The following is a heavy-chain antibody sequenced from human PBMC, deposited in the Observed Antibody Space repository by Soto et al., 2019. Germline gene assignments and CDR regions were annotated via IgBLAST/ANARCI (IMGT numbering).Heavy chain of an antibody. D-gene: IGHD2-2*01. CDR1: GFTFSSYA. V-gene: IGHV3-23*01. J-gene: IGHJ4*02. Sequence: PGGSLRLSCAASGFTFSSYAMSWVRQAPGKGLEWVSAISGSGGSTYYADSVKGRFTISRDNSKNTLYLQMNSLRAEDTAVYYFAKDLTIVVVPAAVFDKEAGGQNPVDYWGQGTLVTVSS. CDR3: AKDLTIVVVPAAVFDKEAGGQNPVDY. CDR2: ISGSGGST.